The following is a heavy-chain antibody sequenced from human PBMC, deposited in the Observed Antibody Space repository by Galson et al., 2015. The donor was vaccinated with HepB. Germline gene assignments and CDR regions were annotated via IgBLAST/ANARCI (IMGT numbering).Heavy chain of an antibody. V-gene: IGHV7-4-1*02. D-gene: IGHD5-18*01. CDR3: ATPPFGDTDMVRLKRVGDAFDI. J-gene: IGHJ3*02. CDR1: GYTFTSYT. Sequence: SVKVSCKASGYTFTSYTMNWVRQAPGQGLEWMGWINTNTGNSMYAQGFTGRFVFSLDTSVSTAYLQISSLKAEDTAVYYCATPPFGDTDMVRLKRVGDAFDIWGQGTMVTVSS. CDR2: INTNTGNS.